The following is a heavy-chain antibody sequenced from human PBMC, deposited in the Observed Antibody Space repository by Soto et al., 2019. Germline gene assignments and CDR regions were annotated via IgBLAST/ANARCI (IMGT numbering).Heavy chain of an antibody. V-gene: IGHV3-7*01. Sequence: EVQLVESGGGFVQPGGSLRLSCAASGFTFSSYWMNWVRQAPGKGLEWVANIKQDGSEKRYVDSVKGRFTISRDNAENSLYLQMNSLRADDTAVYFCARVRQQLVQEHALDIWGQGTMVTVSS. D-gene: IGHD6-13*01. CDR1: GFTFSSYW. CDR2: IKQDGSEK. J-gene: IGHJ3*02. CDR3: ARVRQQLVQEHALDI.